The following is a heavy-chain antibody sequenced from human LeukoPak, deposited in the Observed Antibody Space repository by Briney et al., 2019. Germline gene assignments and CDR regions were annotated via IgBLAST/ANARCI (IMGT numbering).Heavy chain of an antibody. Sequence: AASVKVSCKASGYTFTSYGISWVRQAPGQGLEWMGWIKPNGGGTQYAQKFQDRVTMTRDTSVSSTYMELSGLRSDDTAVYYCAREKPAVPGTYFDYWGQGSLVTVSS. CDR3: AREKPAVPGTYFDY. CDR1: GYTFTSYG. V-gene: IGHV1-2*02. D-gene: IGHD6-19*01. J-gene: IGHJ4*02. CDR2: IKPNGGGT.